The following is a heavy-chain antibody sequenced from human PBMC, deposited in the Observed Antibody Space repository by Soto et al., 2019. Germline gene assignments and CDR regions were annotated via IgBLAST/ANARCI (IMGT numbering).Heavy chain of an antibody. CDR2: IYPGDSDT. J-gene: IGHJ3*01. Sequence: GESLKISCKGSGYSFAGYWIGWVRQMPGKGLDWMGVIYPGDSDTRYSPSFHGQVTISAGKSIGTAYLQWSSLKASDTAMYFCARLPGVRGVFDGFNVWGQGTMVTVSS. CDR3: ARLPGVRGVFDGFNV. D-gene: IGHD3-10*01. V-gene: IGHV5-51*01. CDR1: GYSFAGYW.